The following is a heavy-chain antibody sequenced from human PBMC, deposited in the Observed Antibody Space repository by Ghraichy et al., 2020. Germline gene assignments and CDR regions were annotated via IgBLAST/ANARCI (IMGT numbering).Heavy chain of an antibody. J-gene: IGHJ3*02. CDR3: ASTYRYNWNYAAFDI. D-gene: IGHD1-7*01. V-gene: IGHV5-51*01. CDR2: IYPGDSDT. Sequence: GESLNISCKGSGYSFTSYWIGWVRQMPGKGLEWMGIIYPGDSDTRYSPSFQGQVTISADKSISTAYLQWSSLKASDTAMYYCASTYRYNWNYAAFDIWGQGTMVTVSS. CDR1: GYSFTSYW.